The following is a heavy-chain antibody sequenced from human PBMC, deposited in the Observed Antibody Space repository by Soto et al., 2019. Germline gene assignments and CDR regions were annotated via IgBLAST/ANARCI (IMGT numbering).Heavy chain of an antibody. J-gene: IGHJ4*02. CDR1: GFSFSGYG. CDR2: MSYDGSNE. Sequence: PGGSLRLSCATSGFSFSGYGMHWVRQAPGKGPEWVAVMSYDGSNEYYADSVKGRFTIFRDNSKNTLYLQMSSLRDEDTAVYYCARTYYGNFDYWGQGTLVTVSS. D-gene: IGHD1-26*01. CDR3: ARTYYGNFDY. V-gene: IGHV3-30*03.